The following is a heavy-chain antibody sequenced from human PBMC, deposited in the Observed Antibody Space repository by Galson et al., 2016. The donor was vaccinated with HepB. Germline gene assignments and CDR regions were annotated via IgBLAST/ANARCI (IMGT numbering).Heavy chain of an antibody. CDR2: INRNSGGT. CDR1: GYMFSGYY. J-gene: IGHJ4*02. D-gene: IGHD2-2*01. Sequence: SVKVSCKASGYMFSGYYIHWVRQAPGHGPEWMGGINRNSGGTDYAQKFQGSVTMTVDTSINTVYMELSRLRSDDTAVYYCTVDGCTSPSCHYSNHFFHYWGQGTLVTVSA. V-gene: IGHV1-2*04. CDR3: TVDGCTSPSCHYSNHFFHY.